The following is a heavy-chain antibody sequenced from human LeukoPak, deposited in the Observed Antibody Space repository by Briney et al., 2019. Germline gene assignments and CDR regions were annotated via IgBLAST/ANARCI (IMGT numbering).Heavy chain of an antibody. V-gene: IGHV3-21*01. CDR1: GFTFSSYS. J-gene: IGHJ3*02. CDR3: ARDREQWPRDAFDI. Sequence: PGGSLRLSCAASGFTFSSYSTNWVRQAPGKGLEWVSSISSSSSYIYYADSVKGRFTISRDNAKNSLYLQMNSLRAEDTAVYYCARDREQWPRDAFDIWGQGTMVTVSS. D-gene: IGHD6-19*01. CDR2: ISSSSSYI.